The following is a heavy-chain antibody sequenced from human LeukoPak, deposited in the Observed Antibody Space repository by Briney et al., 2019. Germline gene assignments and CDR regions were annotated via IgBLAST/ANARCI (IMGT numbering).Heavy chain of an antibody. V-gene: IGHV4-59*01. CDR2: IYYSGST. J-gene: IGHJ4*02. Sequence: PSETLSLTCTVSGGSISSYYWSWIRQPPGKGLEWIGYIYYSGSTNYNPSLKSRVTISVDTSKNQFSLKLSSVTAADTSVYYCAGGITMVRGVPFFDYWGQGTLVTVSS. CDR1: GGSISSYY. CDR3: AGGITMVRGVPFFDY. D-gene: IGHD3-10*01.